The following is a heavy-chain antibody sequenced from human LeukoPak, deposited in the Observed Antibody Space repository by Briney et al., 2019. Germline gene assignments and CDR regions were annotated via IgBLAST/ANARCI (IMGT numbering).Heavy chain of an antibody. D-gene: IGHD2-2*01. CDR2: IKQDGSEK. CDR3: ARQYPTPTAGYYFDY. J-gene: IGHJ4*02. Sequence: GGSLRLSCAASGFTFSSYWMSWVRQAPGKGLEWVANIKQDGSEKCYVDSVKGRFTISRDNAKNSLYLQMNSLRAEDTAVYYCARQYPTPTAGYYFDYWGQGTLVTVSS. V-gene: IGHV3-7*01. CDR1: GFTFSSYW.